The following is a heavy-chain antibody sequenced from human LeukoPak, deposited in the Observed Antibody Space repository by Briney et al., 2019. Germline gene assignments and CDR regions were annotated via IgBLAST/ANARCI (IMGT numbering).Heavy chain of an antibody. D-gene: IGHD6-6*01. J-gene: IGHJ5*02. CDR3: ARGSSNNWFDP. CDR1: GGSFSGYY. V-gene: IGHV4-34*01. CDR2: INHSGST. Sequence: SETLSLTCAVYGGSFSGYYWSWIRQPPGKGLEWIGEINHSGSTNYNPSLKSRVTISVDTSKNQFSLKLSSVTAADTAVYYCARGSSNNWFDPWGQGTLVTVSS.